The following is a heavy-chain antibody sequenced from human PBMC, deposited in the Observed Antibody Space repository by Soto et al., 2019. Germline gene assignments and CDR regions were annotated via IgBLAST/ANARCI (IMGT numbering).Heavy chain of an antibody. Sequence: HPGGSLRLSCAASGFTFSSYEMNWVRQAPGKGLEWVSYISSSGSTIYYADSVKGRFTISRDNAKNSLYLQMNSLRAEDTAVYYCARYSGYDFEGMDVWGQGTTVTVSS. CDR3: ARYSGYDFEGMDV. D-gene: IGHD5-12*01. CDR1: GFTFSSYE. V-gene: IGHV3-48*03. CDR2: ISSSGSTI. J-gene: IGHJ6*02.